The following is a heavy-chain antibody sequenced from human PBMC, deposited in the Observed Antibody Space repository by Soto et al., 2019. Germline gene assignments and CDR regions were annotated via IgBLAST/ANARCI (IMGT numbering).Heavy chain of an antibody. CDR2: VFYTGFT. CDR1: GASISGSYYY. Sequence: SETLSLTCAVSGASISGSYYYWAWLRQSPGKGPEWIGSVFYTGFTSYNPSLESRVSVSVDTSKSQFSLKLSAVTAADTAVYYCATSQKGYNWNYFDHWGQGALVTVYS. CDR3: ATSQKGYNWNYFDH. V-gene: IGHV4-39*01. D-gene: IGHD1-20*01. J-gene: IGHJ4*02.